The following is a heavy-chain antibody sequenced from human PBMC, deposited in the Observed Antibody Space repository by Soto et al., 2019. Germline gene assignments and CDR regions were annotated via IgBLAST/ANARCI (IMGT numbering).Heavy chain of an antibody. CDR2: INHSGST. CDR1: GGSFSGYY. V-gene: IGHV4-34*01. Sequence: ASETLSLTCAVYGGSFSGYYWSWIRQPPGKGLEWIGEINHSGSTNYNPSLKSRVTISVDTSKNQFSLKLSSVTAADTAVYYCARAPRGYYDSSGYYYGSGEYFQHWGQGTLVTVSS. J-gene: IGHJ1*01. CDR3: ARAPRGYYDSSGYYYGSGEYFQH. D-gene: IGHD3-22*01.